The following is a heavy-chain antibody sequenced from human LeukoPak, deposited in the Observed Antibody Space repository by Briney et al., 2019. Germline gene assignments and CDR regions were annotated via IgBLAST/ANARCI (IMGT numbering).Heavy chain of an antibody. V-gene: IGHV4-4*02. D-gene: IGHD1-26*01. CDR1: GGSISSNCW. J-gene: IGHJ5*02. CDR2: INHSGST. Sequence: SETLSLTCTVSGGSISSNCWWSWVRQPPGKGLEWIGEINHSGSTNYNPSLKSRVTISVDTSKNQFSLELSSVTAADTAVYYCATLAPSIVGAANWFDPWGQGTLVTVSS. CDR3: ATLAPSIVGAANWFDP.